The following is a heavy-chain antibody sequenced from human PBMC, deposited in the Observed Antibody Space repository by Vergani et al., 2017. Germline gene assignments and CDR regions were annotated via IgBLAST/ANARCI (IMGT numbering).Heavy chain of an antibody. D-gene: IGHD4-11*01. CDR3: ARVNTETNGHLYYYYYMDV. J-gene: IGHJ6*03. CDR2: IDHTGRP. V-gene: IGHV4-34*01. CDR1: GGSFTSYH. Sequence: QVQLQQWGGGLLKTSETLSLTCVVNGGSFTSYHWTWIRQSPGEGLEWFDDIDHTGRPDYNPSLKSRLTMSVDKSRNQFSLTLTSVTATDTAIYFCARVNTETNGHLYYYYYMDVWVKGTAVTVS.